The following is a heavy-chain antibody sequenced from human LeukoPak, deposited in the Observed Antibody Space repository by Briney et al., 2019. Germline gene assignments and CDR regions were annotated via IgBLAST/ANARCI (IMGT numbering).Heavy chain of an antibody. CDR3: ARHRVVMRKRIEYYFDY. J-gene: IGHJ4*02. CDR2: IYYSGST. D-gene: IGHD2-8*01. CDR1: GGSISSYY. V-gene: IGHV4-59*08. Sequence: SETVSLTCTVSGGSISSYYWSWIRQPPGKGLEWIGYIYYSGSTNYNPSLKSRVTISVDTSKNQFSLKLSSVTAADTAVYYCARHRVVMRKRIEYYFDYWGQGTLVTVSS.